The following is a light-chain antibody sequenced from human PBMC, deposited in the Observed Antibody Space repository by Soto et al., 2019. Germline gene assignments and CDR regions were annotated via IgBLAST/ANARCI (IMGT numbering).Light chain of an antibody. CDR2: DAS. V-gene: IGKV1-5*01. CDR1: QSSSSW. CDR3: QQYNSYWT. Sequence: DVQMTQSNSTLSASLGDRFAISCRAIQSSSSWLCWYQQKRGKATKLMIYDASSLGGGVPSRFSGSGSGTEFTLTISSLQPDDFATYYCQQYNSYWTFGQGTNVDI. J-gene: IGKJ1*01.